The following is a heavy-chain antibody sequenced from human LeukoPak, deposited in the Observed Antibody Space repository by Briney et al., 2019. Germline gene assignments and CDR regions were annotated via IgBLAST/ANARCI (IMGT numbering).Heavy chain of an antibody. Sequence: GGSLRLSCAVSGFTFSNYAMTWVRQAPGKGLEWVSATSTSGDSTYCADSVKGRFSISRDNSKNTLYLHMNSLRAEDTAVYYCAKGYGGNRPLDYWGQGTLVTVSS. CDR3: AKGYGGNRPLDY. V-gene: IGHV3-23*01. J-gene: IGHJ4*02. CDR2: TSTSGDST. D-gene: IGHD4-23*01. CDR1: GFTFSNYA.